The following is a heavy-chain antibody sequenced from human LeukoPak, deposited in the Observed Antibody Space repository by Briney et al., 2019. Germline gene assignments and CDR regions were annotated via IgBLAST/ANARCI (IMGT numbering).Heavy chain of an antibody. CDR3: ARSPLYSYGWDIFDY. CDR1: GFTFSSYS. D-gene: IGHD5-18*01. V-gene: IGHV3-21*01. CDR2: ISSSSSYI. J-gene: IGHJ4*02. Sequence: GGSLRPSCAASGFTFSSYSMNWVRQAPGKGLEWVSSISSSSSYIYYADSVKGRFTISRDNAKNSLYLQMNSLRAEDTAVYYCARSPLYSYGWDIFDYWGQGTLVTVSS.